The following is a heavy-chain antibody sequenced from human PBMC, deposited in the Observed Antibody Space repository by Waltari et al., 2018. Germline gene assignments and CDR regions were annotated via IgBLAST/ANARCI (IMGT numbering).Heavy chain of an antibody. Sequence: GWIRPPPGKGLGWTATISYSGATYNNPSLKSRVTISGDTSKNQFSLKLSSVTAADTGVYYCATYVGASIGTAAFDVWGQGTMVTVSS. CDR3: ATYVGASIGTAAFDV. V-gene: IGHV4-39*01. CDR2: ISYSGAT. D-gene: IGHD3-16*01. J-gene: IGHJ3*01.